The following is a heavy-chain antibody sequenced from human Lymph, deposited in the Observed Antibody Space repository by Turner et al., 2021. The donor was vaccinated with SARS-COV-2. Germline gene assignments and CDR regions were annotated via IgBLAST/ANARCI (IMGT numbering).Heavy chain of an antibody. CDR3: ASRRSYSSGWYEWAY. V-gene: IGHV1-69*04. Sequence: QVQLVQSGAEVKKPGSSVKVSCKASGGTLSSYAISWVRQAPGQGLEWMGRIIPILGIANYAQKFQGRVTITADKSTSTAYMELSSLRFEDTAVYYCASRRSYSSGWYEWAYWGQGTLVTVSS. CDR1: GGTLSSYA. CDR2: IIPILGIA. J-gene: IGHJ4*02. D-gene: IGHD6-19*01.